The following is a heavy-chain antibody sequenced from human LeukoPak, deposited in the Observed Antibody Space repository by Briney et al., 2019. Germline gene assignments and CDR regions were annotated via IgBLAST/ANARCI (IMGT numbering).Heavy chain of an antibody. Sequence: GGSVRLFCGASGFIFSIYLMMGVRAAREGAVVGVSDHSDSSSSTYDADSVQGRLTISRDNSKNTLYLYMNSLRAEDTAVYYCATELITMVGGVITLYYFDYWGQGTLVTVSS. J-gene: IGHJ4*02. CDR2: HSDSSSST. CDR1: GFIFSIYL. CDR3: ATELITMVGGVITLYYFDY. D-gene: IGHD3-10*01. V-gene: IGHV3-23*01.